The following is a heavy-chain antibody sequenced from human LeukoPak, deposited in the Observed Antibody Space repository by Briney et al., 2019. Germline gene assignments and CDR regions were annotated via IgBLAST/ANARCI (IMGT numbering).Heavy chain of an antibody. CDR1: GYTFTGYY. D-gene: IGHD3-22*01. Sequence: ASVKVSCKASGYTFTGYYMHWVRQAPGQGLEWMGWINPNSGGTNYAQKLQGRVTMTTDTSTSTAYMELRSLRSDDTAVYYCARVKSYYYDTSDKDAFDIWGQGTMVTVSS. CDR2: INPNSGGT. J-gene: IGHJ3*02. V-gene: IGHV1-2*02. CDR3: ARVKSYYYDTSDKDAFDI.